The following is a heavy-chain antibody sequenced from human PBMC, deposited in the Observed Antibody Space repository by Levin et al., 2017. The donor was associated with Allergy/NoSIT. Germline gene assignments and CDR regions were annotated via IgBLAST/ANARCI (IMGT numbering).Heavy chain of an antibody. CDR2: ISWNSGSI. D-gene: IGHD3-10*01. CDR1: GFTFDDYA. Sequence: GGSLRLSCAASGFTFDDYAMHWVRQAPGKGLEGVSGISWNSGSIGYADSVKGRFTISRDNAKNSLYLQMNSLRTGATALYYCARDNIGFPDAFDIWGQGTMVIVSS. V-gene: IGHV3-9*01. J-gene: IGHJ3*02. CDR3: ARDNIGFPDAFDI.